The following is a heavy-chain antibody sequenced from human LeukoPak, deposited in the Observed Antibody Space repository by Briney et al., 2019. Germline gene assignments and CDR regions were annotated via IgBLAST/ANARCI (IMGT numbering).Heavy chain of an antibody. CDR2: ISAYNGNT. V-gene: IGHV1-18*01. D-gene: IGHD3-9*01. CDR3: ASAPYDVLTGRDSQNSFDY. J-gene: IGHJ4*02. Sequence: ASVKVSCKASGYTFTSYGISWVRQAPGQGLEWMGWISAYNGNTNSAQKLQGRVTMTTDTSTNTAYIEVRSLRSDDTAVYYCASAPYDVLTGRDSQNSFDYWGQGTLVTVSS. CDR1: GYTFTSYG.